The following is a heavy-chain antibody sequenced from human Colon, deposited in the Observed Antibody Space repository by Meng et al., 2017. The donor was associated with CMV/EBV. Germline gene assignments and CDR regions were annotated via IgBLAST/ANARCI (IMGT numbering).Heavy chain of an antibody. Sequence: GGSLRLSCAASGFTFSSYGMHWVRQAPGQGLEWVAFLRHDGSNIYYADSVRGRFTISRDNSKNILYLQMDSLRHEDTAVYYCARGSAALDYWGQGTLVTVSS. CDR3: ARGSAALDY. D-gene: IGHD2-2*01. CDR2: LRHDGSNI. J-gene: IGHJ4*02. V-gene: IGHV3-30*02. CDR1: GFTFSSYG.